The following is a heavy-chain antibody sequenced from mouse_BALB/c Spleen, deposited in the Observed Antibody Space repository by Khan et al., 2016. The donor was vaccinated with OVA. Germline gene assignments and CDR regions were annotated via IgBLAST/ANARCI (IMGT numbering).Heavy chain of an antibody. D-gene: IGHD1-1*01. V-gene: IGHV1-4*01. Sequence: QVQLQQSGAELARPGASVKMSCKASGYIFTSYMMHWVKQRPGQGLEWIGDINPSSDYNNYNQKFKGKATLTADKSSSTAYMQLSSLTSEDSAVYYCARGGYGSFCYWGQGTLVTVSA. J-gene: IGHJ3*01. CDR1: GYIFTSYM. CDR2: INPSSDYN. CDR3: ARGGYGSFCY.